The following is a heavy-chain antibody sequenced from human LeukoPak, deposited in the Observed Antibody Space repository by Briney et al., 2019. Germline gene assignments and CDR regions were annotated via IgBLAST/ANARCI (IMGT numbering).Heavy chain of an antibody. CDR3: ARDAPYYYDSSGYRLSYFDY. V-gene: IGHV3-30*03. J-gene: IGHJ4*02. CDR1: GFTFSSYG. CDR2: ISYDGSNK. Sequence: GGSLRLSCAASGFTFSSYGMHWVRQAPGKGLEWVAVISYDGSNKYYADSVKGRFTISRDNSKNTLFLQMNSLRAEDTAVYYCARDAPYYYDSSGYRLSYFDYWGQGTLVTVSS. D-gene: IGHD3-22*01.